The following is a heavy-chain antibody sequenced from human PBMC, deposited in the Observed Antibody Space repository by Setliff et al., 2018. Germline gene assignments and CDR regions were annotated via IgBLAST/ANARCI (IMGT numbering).Heavy chain of an antibody. J-gene: IGHJ3*01. CDR2: INTYNGDT. D-gene: IGHD3-16*02. V-gene: IGHV1-18*01. CDR3: ARDPLYRENLSRVFDF. Sequence: GASVKVSCKASGYTFTKYGITWVRQAPGQGLEWMGYINTYNGDTYYAQKLQGRVTMTTDTSTSTAYMELRSLRSDDTAVYYCARDPLYRENLSRVFDFWGQGTMVTVSS. CDR1: GYTFTKYG.